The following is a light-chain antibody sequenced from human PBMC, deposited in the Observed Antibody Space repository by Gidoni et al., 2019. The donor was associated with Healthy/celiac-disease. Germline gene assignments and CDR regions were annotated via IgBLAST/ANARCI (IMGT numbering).Light chain of an antibody. CDR2: GAS. Sequence: EIVWTQSPGTLSLSPGERATLSCRASQSVSSSYLAWYQQKPGQAPRLLSYGASSRATGIPDRFSGRGSWTVFTLTISRLEPEDFAVYYCQQYGSSFGGGTKVEIK. V-gene: IGKV3-20*01. J-gene: IGKJ4*01. CDR1: QSVSSSY. CDR3: QQYGSS.